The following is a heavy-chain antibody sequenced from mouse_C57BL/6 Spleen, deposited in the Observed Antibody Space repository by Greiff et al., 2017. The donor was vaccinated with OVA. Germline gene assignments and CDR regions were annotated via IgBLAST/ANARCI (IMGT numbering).Heavy chain of an antibody. J-gene: IGHJ3*01. CDR2: ISSGSSTI. D-gene: IGHD2-4*01. CDR1: GFTFSDYG. V-gene: IGHV5-17*01. Sequence: EVKLVESGGGLVKPGGSLKLSCAASGFTFSDYGMHWVRQAPEKGLEWVAYISSGSSTIYYADTVKGRFTISRDNAKTTLFLQMTSLRSEDTAMYYCARNDYDRAAWFAYWGQGTLVTVSA. CDR3: ARNDYDRAAWFAY.